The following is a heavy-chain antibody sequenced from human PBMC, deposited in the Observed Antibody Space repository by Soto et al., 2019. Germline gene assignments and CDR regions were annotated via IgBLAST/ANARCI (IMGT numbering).Heavy chain of an antibody. CDR1: GFTFSSYW. CDR3: AREGEFWSGYYTAFDD. Sequence: GGSLRLSCAASGFTFSSYWMHWVRQAPGKGLVWVSRINSDGSSTSYADSVKGRFTISRDNAKNTLYLQMNSLRAEDTAVYYCAREGEFWSGYYTAFDDRGQGTLVTVPS. V-gene: IGHV3-74*01. J-gene: IGHJ4*02. D-gene: IGHD3-3*01. CDR2: INSDGSST.